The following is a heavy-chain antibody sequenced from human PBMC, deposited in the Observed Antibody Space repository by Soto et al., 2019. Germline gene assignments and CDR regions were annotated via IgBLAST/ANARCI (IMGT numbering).Heavy chain of an antibody. J-gene: IGHJ6*02. CDR2: IDPSDSYT. Sequence: GESLKISCKGSGYSFTSYWISWVRQMPGKGLEWMGRIDPSDSYTNYSPSFQGHVTISADKSISTAYLQWSSLKASDTAMYYCARSNGGLGYYYGMDVWGQGTTVTVSS. CDR3: ARSNGGLGYYYGMDV. D-gene: IGHD3-16*01. V-gene: IGHV5-10-1*01. CDR1: GYSFTSYW.